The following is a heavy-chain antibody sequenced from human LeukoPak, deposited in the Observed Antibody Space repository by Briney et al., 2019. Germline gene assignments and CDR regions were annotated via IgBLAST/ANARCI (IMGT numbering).Heavy chain of an antibody. J-gene: IGHJ5*01. CDR3: AKEMGFCSGGSCYRWFDS. Sequence: GESLKISCAASGFTFSTYSMSWVRQAPGKGPEWLSYISTSSITKYYADSVKGRFTISRDDAKNSLSLQMNSLRADDTAVYYCAKEMGFCSGGSCYRWFDSWGQGTLVTVSS. CDR1: GFTFSTYS. V-gene: IGHV3-48*01. D-gene: IGHD2-15*01. CDR2: ISTSSITK.